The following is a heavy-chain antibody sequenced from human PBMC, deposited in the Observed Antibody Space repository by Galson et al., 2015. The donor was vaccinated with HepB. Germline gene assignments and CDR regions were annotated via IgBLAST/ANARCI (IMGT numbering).Heavy chain of an antibody. CDR3: ARVSKGIGEFTTAACNALNS. CDR1: GYRVSGDTAA. V-gene: IGHV6-1*01. D-gene: IGHD3-22*01. CDR2: TFDRSKGDN. J-gene: IGHJ4*02. Sequence: CAISGYRVSGDTAAWNWIRRSPSRGLEWLGRTFDRSKGDNEYEQSEKSRITISPATPKTELSLQLNSVTPEDTAVDYCARVSKGIGEFTTAACNALNSWGQGTLVTVSS.